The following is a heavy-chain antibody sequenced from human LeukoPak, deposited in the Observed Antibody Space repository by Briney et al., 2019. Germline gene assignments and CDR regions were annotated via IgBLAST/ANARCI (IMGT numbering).Heavy chain of an antibody. D-gene: IGHD5-18*01. V-gene: IGHV3-23*01. CDR3: AVDTAMVYFDY. CDR2: ISDSGVTA. Sequence: GGSLRLSCVVSGFTFSNYAMTWVRQAPGQGLDWVSAISDSGVTAYYADSVKGRFTISRDNSKSTLYLQMNSLRAEDTAVYYCAVDTAMVYFDYWGQGTLVTVSS. CDR1: GFTFSNYA. J-gene: IGHJ4*02.